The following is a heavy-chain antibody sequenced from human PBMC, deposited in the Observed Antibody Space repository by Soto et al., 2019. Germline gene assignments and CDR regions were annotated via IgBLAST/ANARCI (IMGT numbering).Heavy chain of an antibody. CDR2: FSATSENT. J-gene: IGHJ4*02. V-gene: IGHV3-23*01. CDR3: AKARDQQWVRLPFDY. CDR1: GFFFSSYT. Sequence: EVQLLESGGGLVQPGGSLRLSCVGSGFFFSSYTMTWVRQAPGKGLEWVSSFSATSENTYYADSVRGRFTISRDNSKNTLLLQMHSPTAEDTAMYYCAKARDQQWVRLPFDYWGQGILVIVSS. D-gene: IGHD6-19*01.